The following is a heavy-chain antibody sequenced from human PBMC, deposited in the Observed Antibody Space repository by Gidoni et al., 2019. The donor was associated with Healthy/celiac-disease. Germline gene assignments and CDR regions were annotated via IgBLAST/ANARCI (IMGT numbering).Heavy chain of an antibody. CDR2: IKQDGSEK. V-gene: IGHV3-7*03. CDR3: ASGVSIGWFDP. Sequence: EVQLVESGGGLVQPGGALRLSCAASGCTVSSYRLSWGRQATGKGLEWVANIKQDGSEKYYVDSVKGRFTISRDNAKNSLYLQMNSLRAEDTAVYYCASGVSIGWFDPLGQGTLVTVSS. D-gene: IGHD2-15*01. CDR1: GCTVSSYR. J-gene: IGHJ5*02.